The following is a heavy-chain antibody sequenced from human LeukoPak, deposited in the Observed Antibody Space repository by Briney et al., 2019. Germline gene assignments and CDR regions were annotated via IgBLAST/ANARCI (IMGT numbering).Heavy chain of an antibody. D-gene: IGHD6-13*01. V-gene: IGHV4-38-2*02. CDR3: ARVRGGAAAGTDNWFDP. CDR2: IYHSGST. CDR1: GYSISSGYY. J-gene: IGHJ5*02. Sequence: SETLSLTCTVSGYSISSGYYWGWIRQPPGKGLEWIGSIYHSGSTYYNPSPKSRVTISVDTSKNQFSLKLSSVTAADTAVYYCARVRGGAAAGTDNWFDPWGQGTLVAVSS.